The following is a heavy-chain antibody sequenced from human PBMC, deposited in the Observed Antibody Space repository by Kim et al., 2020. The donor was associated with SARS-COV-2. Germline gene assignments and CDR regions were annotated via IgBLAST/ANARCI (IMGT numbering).Heavy chain of an antibody. CDR2: IKQDGSEK. J-gene: IGHJ4*02. D-gene: IGHD2-15*01. V-gene: IGHV3-7*01. CDR3: GLGRQLGWVDY. CDR1: GFTFSSYW. Sequence: GGSLRLSCAASGFTFSSYWMSWVRQAPGKGLEWVANIKQDGSEKYYVDSVKGRFTISRDNAKNSLYLQMNSLRAEDTAVYYCGLGRQLGWVDYWGQGTLVTVSS.